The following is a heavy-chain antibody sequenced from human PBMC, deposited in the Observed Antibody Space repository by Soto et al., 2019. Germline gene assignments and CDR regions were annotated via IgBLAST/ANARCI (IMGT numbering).Heavy chain of an antibody. V-gene: IGHV4-4*02. J-gene: IGHJ4*02. CDR2: IYHSGST. D-gene: IGHD6-19*01. CDR3: ARGPYSSGPAFDY. CDR1: GGSISSSNW. Sequence: SETLSLTCAVSGGSISSSNWWSWVRQPPGKGLEWIGEIYHSGSTNYNPSLKSRVTISVDKSKNQFSLKLSSVTAAGTAVYYCARGPYSSGPAFDYWGQGTLVTVS.